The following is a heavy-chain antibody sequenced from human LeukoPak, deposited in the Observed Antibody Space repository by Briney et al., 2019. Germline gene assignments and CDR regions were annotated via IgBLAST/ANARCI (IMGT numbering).Heavy chain of an antibody. V-gene: IGHV4-59*01. CDR2: IYYSGST. D-gene: IGHD5-24*01. CDR1: GGSISSYY. J-gene: IGHJ4*02. CDR3: ARGGAGMATIMPFDY. Sequence: SETLSLTCTVSGGSISSYYWSWIRQPPGKGLEWIGYIYYSGSTNYSPSLKSRVTISVDTSKNQFSLKLSSVTAADTAVYYCARGGAGMATIMPFDYWGQGTLVTVSS.